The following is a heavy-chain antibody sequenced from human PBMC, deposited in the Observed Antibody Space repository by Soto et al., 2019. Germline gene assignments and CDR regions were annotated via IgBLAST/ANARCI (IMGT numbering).Heavy chain of an antibody. CDR2: ITADGGT. D-gene: IGHD2-15*01. J-gene: IGHJ3*02. CDR3: APHVSCSGGSCQYDAFAI. CDR1: RFTVSSHA. Sequence: EVQVLESGGGLVQPGGSLRLSGEGSRFTVSSHAMAWIRQAPGKRPECVSTITADGGTYYADSVKGQFAMSRDTSESTLYLQMNSLGAEDTAAYYCAPHVSCSGGSCQYDAFAIRGQGTMVTVSS. V-gene: IGHV3-23*01.